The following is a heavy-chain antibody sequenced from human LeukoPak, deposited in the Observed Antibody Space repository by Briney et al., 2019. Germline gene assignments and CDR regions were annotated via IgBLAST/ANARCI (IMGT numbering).Heavy chain of an antibody. CDR3: ARDQSHETATARGPQY. V-gene: IGHV3-30-3*01. J-gene: IGHJ4*02. D-gene: IGHD2/OR15-2a*01. Sequence: GGSLRLSCAASGFTFSRSAMHWVRQAPGKGLEWVAIFSYDGSNKFYSDSVRGRFTISRDNSKNTMFLQMNSLRAEDTAVYYCARDQSHETATARGPQYWGQGTLVTVSS. CDR2: FSYDGSNK. CDR1: GFTFSRSA.